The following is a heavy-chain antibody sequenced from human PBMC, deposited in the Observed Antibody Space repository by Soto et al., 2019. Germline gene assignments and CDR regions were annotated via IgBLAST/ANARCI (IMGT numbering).Heavy chain of an antibody. Sequence: SETLSLTCTVSGGSISSGGYYWSWIRQHPGKGLEWIGYIYYSGSTYYNPSLKSRVTISVDTSKNQFSLKLSSVTAADTAVYYCARGGYYYDSSGYLWFDPWGQGTLVTVSS. CDR2: IYYSGST. V-gene: IGHV4-30-4*08. J-gene: IGHJ5*02. CDR3: ARGGYYYDSSGYLWFDP. D-gene: IGHD3-22*01. CDR1: GGSISSGGYY.